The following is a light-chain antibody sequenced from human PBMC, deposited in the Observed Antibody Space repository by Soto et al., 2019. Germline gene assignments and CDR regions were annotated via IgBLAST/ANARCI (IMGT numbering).Light chain of an antibody. CDR3: MIWPSNAPWV. CDR1: REINVCSYN. CDR2: YYSDSDK. Sequence: HPVRTQAPSASASPGVSPRPTCTLPREINVCSYNIYWYQQKPGSPPRYLLYYYSDSDKGQGSGVPSRFSGSKDASANTGILLISGLQSEDEADYYCMIWPSNAPWVFGTGTKVTVL. J-gene: IGLJ1*01. V-gene: IGLV5-37*01.